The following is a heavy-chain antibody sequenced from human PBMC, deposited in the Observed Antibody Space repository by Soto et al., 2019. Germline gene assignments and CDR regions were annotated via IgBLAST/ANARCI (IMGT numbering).Heavy chain of an antibody. J-gene: IGHJ6*02. V-gene: IGHV3-30*04. CDR1: GFTFSYYP. D-gene: IGHD5-12*01. Sequence: QMQLVESGAGAVQPGRSLRLSCAASGFTFSYYPMHWVRQAPGKGLEWVAVISFDGSNKYYADSVKGRFTISRDNSKNTLYLQMNSLRGEDTAVYSCVRVPADMVAILNIYPRERREPLSDVDVWGQGTTVTVSS. CDR3: VRVPADMVAILNIYPRERREPLSDVDV. CDR2: ISFDGSNK.